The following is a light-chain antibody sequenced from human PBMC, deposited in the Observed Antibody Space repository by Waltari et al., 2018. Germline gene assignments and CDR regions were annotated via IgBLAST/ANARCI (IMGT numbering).Light chain of an antibody. J-gene: IGLJ1*01. Sequence: QSALTQPASVSGSPGQAITISCTGTSTNVGGYNLVSWYRQYPGKAPELMIFGVSERPSGFSNRFSGSKSGNTATLTISGLQAEDEADYYCLSYSGRSDYVFGTGTRV. V-gene: IGLV2-23*02. CDR1: STNVGGYNL. CDR2: GVS. CDR3: LSYSGRSDYV.